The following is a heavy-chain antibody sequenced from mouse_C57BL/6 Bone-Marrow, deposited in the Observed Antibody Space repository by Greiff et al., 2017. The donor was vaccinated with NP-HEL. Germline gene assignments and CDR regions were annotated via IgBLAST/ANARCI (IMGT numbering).Heavy chain of an antibody. CDR1: GYTFTSYW. Sequence: QVQLQQPGAELVKPGASVKMSCKASGYTFTSYWITWVKQRPGQGLEWIGDIYPGSGSTNYNEKFKSKATLTVDTSSSTAYMQLSSLTSDDSAVYYCAHYDYDDWYFDGWGTGTTVTVSS. J-gene: IGHJ1*03. D-gene: IGHD2-4*01. CDR3: AHYDYDDWYFDG. CDR2: IYPGSGST. V-gene: IGHV1-55*01.